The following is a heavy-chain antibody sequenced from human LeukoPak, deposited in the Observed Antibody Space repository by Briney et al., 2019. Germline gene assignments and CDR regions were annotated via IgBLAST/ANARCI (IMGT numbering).Heavy chain of an antibody. D-gene: IGHD3-22*01. CDR1: GGSISSSSYY. Sequence: SETLSLTCTVSGGSISSSSYYWGWIRQPPGKGLEWIGSIYYSGSTYYNPSLKSRVTISLDTSKNQFSLKLSSVTAADTAVYYCAAPPYYYDRTGRSYYFDYWGQGTLVTVFS. CDR3: AAPPYYYDRTGRSYYFDY. CDR2: IYYSGST. V-gene: IGHV4-39*01. J-gene: IGHJ4*02.